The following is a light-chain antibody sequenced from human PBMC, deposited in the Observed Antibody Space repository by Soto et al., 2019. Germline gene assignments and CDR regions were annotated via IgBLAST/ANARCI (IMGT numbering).Light chain of an antibody. Sequence: QSVLTQPPSVSGAPGQRVTISCTGSSSNIGAGYDVHWYQQLPGTAPKLLIYSDNSRPSGVPDRFSGSKSGTSASLAITGLQAEDEADYHCQSFDSSLSGWVFGGGTKVTVL. V-gene: IGLV1-40*01. J-gene: IGLJ3*02. CDR1: SSNIGAGYD. CDR2: SDN. CDR3: QSFDSSLSGWV.